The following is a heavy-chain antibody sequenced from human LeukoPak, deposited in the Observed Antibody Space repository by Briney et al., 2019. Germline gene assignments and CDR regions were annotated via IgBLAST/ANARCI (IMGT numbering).Heavy chain of an antibody. D-gene: IGHD3-10*01. V-gene: IGHV3-48*01. J-gene: IGHJ4*02. Sequence: GGSLRLSCAASGFTFSSYAMTWVRQAPGKGLEWVSYIGGSGSTIYYADSVKGRCTISRDNAKNSLYLQMNSLRAEDTAAYYCARKAYGSGSYYFDYGGQGTLVTVSS. CDR3: ARKAYGSGSYYFDY. CDR1: GFTFSSYA. CDR2: IGGSGSTI.